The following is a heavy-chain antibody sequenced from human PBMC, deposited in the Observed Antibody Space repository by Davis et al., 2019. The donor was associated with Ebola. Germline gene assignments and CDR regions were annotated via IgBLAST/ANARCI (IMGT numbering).Heavy chain of an antibody. CDR1: GGSISSSSYY. CDR3: ASGKIFDRFDY. D-gene: IGHD3-3*01. Sequence: MPSETLSLTCTVSGGSISSSSYYWGWIRQPPGKGLEWIGYIYYSGSTNYNPSLKSRVTISVDTSKNQFSLKLSSVTAADTAVYYCASGKIFDRFDYWGQGTLVTVSS. CDR2: IYYSGST. J-gene: IGHJ4*02. V-gene: IGHV4-61*05.